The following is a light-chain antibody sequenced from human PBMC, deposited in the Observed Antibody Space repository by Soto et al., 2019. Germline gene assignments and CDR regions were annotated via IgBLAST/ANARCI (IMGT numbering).Light chain of an antibody. CDR3: QQYNSYSQT. CDR1: QSIRSR. J-gene: IGKJ2*01. Sequence: DIQMTQSPSTLSASVGDRGTITCLASQSIRSRLAWYQQKPGKGPMLLIYDASSLESGVPSRFSGSGSGTEFTLTISSLQPDDFATYYCQQYNSYSQTFGQGTKLEIK. CDR2: DAS. V-gene: IGKV1-5*01.